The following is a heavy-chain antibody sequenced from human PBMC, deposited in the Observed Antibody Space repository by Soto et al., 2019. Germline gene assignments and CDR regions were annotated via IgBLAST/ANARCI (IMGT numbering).Heavy chain of an antibody. CDR1: GYTFTSYG. D-gene: IGHD2-15*01. Sequence: ASVKVSCKASGYTFTSYGISWVRQTPGQGLEWMGWISAYNGNTNYAQKLQGRVTMTTDTSTSTAYMELRSLRSDDTAVYYCAREVSLGYCSGGSCYYIDYWGQGTLVTVPQ. J-gene: IGHJ4*02. CDR3: AREVSLGYCSGGSCYYIDY. V-gene: IGHV1-18*01. CDR2: ISAYNGNT.